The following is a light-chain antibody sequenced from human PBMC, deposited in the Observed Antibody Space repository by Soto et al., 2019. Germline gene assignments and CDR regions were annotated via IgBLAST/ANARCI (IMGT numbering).Light chain of an antibody. CDR3: AAWDDRLSAYV. Sequence: QSVLTQPPAASGTPGQRVTISCSGGISNIGSNPVYWHQHLPGTAPKLLVYRNNQRPSGVPDRFSDSKAGTSAFLAISGLRSEDEDDYYCAAWDDRLSAYVFGNGTKLTVL. J-gene: IGLJ1*01. CDR2: RNN. CDR1: ISNIGSNP. V-gene: IGLV1-47*01.